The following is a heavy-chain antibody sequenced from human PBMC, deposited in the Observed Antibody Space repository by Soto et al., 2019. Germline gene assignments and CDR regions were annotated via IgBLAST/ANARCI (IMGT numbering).Heavy chain of an antibody. CDR1: GFTFSSYG. CDR2: IWSAGSNK. V-gene: IGHV3-33*01. CDR3: ARDPDSSTYAMDV. J-gene: IGHJ6*02. Sequence: GGSLRLSCAASGFTFSSYGMHWVRQAPGKGLEWVAVIWSAGSNKDYADSVKGRVTISRDNSKNTLFLQMNSVRAEDTAVYYCARDPDSSTYAMDVWGQGTTVTVSS. D-gene: IGHD6-13*01.